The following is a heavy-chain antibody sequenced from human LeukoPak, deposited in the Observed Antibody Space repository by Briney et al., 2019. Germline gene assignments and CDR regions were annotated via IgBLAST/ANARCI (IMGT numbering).Heavy chain of an antibody. CDR1: GFTVNNNY. V-gene: IGHV3-53*01. D-gene: IGHD3-3*01. J-gene: IGHJ4*02. CDR3: ARDGYEFWSGYYHGAYFDH. Sequence: GGSLRLSCAASGFTVNNNYMTWVRQAPGKGLEWVSVIYSNNTTYYADSVKGRFTISRDSSKNTLYLQMNSLRAEDTGVYYCARDGYEFWSGYYHGAYFDHWGQGTLVTVSS. CDR2: IYSNNTT.